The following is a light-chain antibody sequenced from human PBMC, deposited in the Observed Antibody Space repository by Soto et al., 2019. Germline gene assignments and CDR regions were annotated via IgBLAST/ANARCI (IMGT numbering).Light chain of an antibody. V-gene: IGKV1-39*01. CDR3: QQSYSAPMYT. CDR2: TAS. CDR1: QSISRY. J-gene: IGKJ2*01. Sequence: DIQMTQSPSSLPASVGDIVTITCRASQSISRYLNWYLREAGKPPNLLIFTASILQRGVPSRFSGSRSGTDFTLTISSLHPEDFPAYYCQQSYSAPMYTFGQGTKLEIK.